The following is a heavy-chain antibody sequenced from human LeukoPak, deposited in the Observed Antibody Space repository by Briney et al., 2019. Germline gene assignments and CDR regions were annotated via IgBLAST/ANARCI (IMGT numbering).Heavy chain of an antibody. J-gene: IGHJ5*02. Sequence: SETLSLTCTVSGGSISNNSAYWGWIRQPPGKGLEWIGNIYYSGSTYYNSSLRSRVTISVDTSKNQFSLKLSSVTAADTAVYYCARENSIGWYNRWLDPWGQGTLVIVSS. CDR2: IYYSGST. CDR3: ARENSIGWYNRWLDP. CDR1: GGSISNNSAY. D-gene: IGHD1-14*01. V-gene: IGHV4-39*07.